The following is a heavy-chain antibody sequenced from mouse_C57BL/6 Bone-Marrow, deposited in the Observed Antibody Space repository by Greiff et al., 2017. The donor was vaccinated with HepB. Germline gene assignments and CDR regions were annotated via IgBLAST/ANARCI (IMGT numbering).Heavy chain of an antibody. V-gene: IGHV7-3*01. CDR2: IRNKANGYTT. CDR3: ARYGSNYGYAMDY. D-gene: IGHD2-5*01. J-gene: IGHJ4*01. Sequence: EVKLVESGGGLVQPGGSLSLSCAASGFTFTDYYMSWVRQPPGKALEWLGFIRNKANGYTTEYSASVKGRFTISRDNSQSILYLQMNALRAEDSATYYCARYGSNYGYAMDYWGQGTSVTVSS. CDR1: GFTFTDYY.